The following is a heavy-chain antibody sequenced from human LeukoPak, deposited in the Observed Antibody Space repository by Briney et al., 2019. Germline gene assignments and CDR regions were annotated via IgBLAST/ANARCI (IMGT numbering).Heavy chain of an antibody. CDR1: GYTFTSYD. Sequence: ASVKVSCKASGYTFTSYDINWVRQATGQGLEWMGWMNPNSGNTGYAQKFQGRVTITGNTSISTAYMELSSLRSEDTAVYYCARETYYDILTGYYYFDYWGQGTLVTVSS. CDR3: ARETYYDILTGYYYFDY. D-gene: IGHD3-9*01. CDR2: MNPNSGNT. V-gene: IGHV1-8*03. J-gene: IGHJ4*02.